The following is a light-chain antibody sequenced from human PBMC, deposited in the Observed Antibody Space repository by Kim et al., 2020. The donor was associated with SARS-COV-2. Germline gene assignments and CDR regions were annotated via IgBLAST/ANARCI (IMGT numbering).Light chain of an antibody. CDR3: LLNYGGPWV. Sequence: PGGPVVRHTSSSNGPITSANNANWFQQKPGQAPRALIHRTSNRHSWTPARFSGSLLGDKAALTLSRVQPEDEADYYCLLNYGGPWVFGGGTQLTVL. J-gene: IGLJ3*02. V-gene: IGLV7-43*01. CDR1: NGPITSANN. CDR2: RTS.